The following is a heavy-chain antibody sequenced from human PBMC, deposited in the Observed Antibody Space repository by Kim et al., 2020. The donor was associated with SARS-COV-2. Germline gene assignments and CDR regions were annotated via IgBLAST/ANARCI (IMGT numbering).Heavy chain of an antibody. CDR1: GFTVSSNY. Sequence: GGSLRLSCAASGFTVSSNYMSWVRQAPGKGLEWVSVIYSGGSTYYADSVKGRFTISRDNSKNTLYLQMNSLRAEDTAVYYCARALYYASDYYYYYYYGMDVWGQGTTVTVSS. CDR3: ARALYYASDYYYYYYYGMDV. J-gene: IGHJ6*02. CDR2: IYSGGST. V-gene: IGHV3-53*01. D-gene: IGHD4-17*01.